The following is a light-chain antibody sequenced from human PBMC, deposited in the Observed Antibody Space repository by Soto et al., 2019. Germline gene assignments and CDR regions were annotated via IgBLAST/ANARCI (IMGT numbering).Light chain of an antibody. CDR3: AAWDDSLSGYV. J-gene: IGLJ1*01. V-gene: IGLV1-44*01. CDR2: SNN. CDR1: SSNIGRNT. Sequence: QSVLTQPPSTSGTPGQRVTISCSGSSSNIGRNTVNWYQHLPGSAPKLLIYSNNQRPSGVPDRFSGSKSGTSASLAVSGLQSEDEADYYCAAWDDSLSGYVFGTGTRSPS.